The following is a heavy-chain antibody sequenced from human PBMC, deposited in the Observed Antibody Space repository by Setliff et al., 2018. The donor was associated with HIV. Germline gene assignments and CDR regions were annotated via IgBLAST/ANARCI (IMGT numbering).Heavy chain of an antibody. D-gene: IGHD3-22*01. CDR2: IYRSGST. Sequence: PSETLSLTCAVSGDPVTTSSWWSWVRQSPGKGLEWIGEIYRSGSTNYNPSLKSRVTISLDKSKNQFSLKVNSVTAADTAVYYCTRRDNSVSGYYTDHAFDIWGQGTLVTVSS. V-gene: IGHV4-4*02. CDR1: GDPVTTSSW. J-gene: IGHJ3*02. CDR3: TRRDNSVSGYYTDHAFDI.